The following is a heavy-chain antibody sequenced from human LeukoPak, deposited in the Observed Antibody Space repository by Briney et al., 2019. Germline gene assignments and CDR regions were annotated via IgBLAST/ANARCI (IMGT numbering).Heavy chain of an antibody. Sequence: SETLSLTCAVYGGSFSGYYWSWIRQPPGKGLEWIGEINHSGSTNYNPSLKSRVTISVDTSKNQFSLKLSSVTAADTAVYYCARGPQWLVPSDYWGQGTLVTVST. D-gene: IGHD6-19*01. CDR3: ARGPQWLVPSDY. V-gene: IGHV4-34*01. J-gene: IGHJ4*02. CDR2: INHSGST. CDR1: GGSFSGYY.